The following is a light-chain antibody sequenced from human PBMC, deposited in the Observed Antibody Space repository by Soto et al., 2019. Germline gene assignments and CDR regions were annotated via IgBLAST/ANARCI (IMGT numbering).Light chain of an antibody. CDR3: SSYTTSNTRQIV. J-gene: IGLJ1*01. Sequence: QSALTQPASVSGSPGQSITISCTGTSSDVGGYNYVSWYQQHPGKAPKFIIYDVSNRPSGVSNRFSGSKSGNTASLTISGLQAEDEADYYCSSYTTSNTRQIVFGTGTMVTVL. CDR2: DVS. V-gene: IGLV2-14*01. CDR1: SSDVGGYNY.